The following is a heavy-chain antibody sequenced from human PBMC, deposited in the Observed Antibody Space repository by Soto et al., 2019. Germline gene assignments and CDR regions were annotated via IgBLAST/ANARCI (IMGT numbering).Heavy chain of an antibody. J-gene: IGHJ4*02. CDR3: ARGASSSWTYYFDY. Sequence: QVQLQESGPGLVKPSETLSLTCTVSGGSISSYYWSWIRQPPGKGLEWIGYIYYSGSTNYNPSLRSRVTISVDTSKNHCSLKLSSVTAADTAVYYCARGASSSWTYYFDYWGQGTLVTVSS. D-gene: IGHD6-13*01. CDR2: IYYSGST. CDR1: GGSISSYY. V-gene: IGHV4-59*01.